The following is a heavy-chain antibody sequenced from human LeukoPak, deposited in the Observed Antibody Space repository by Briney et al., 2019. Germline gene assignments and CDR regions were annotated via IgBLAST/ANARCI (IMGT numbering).Heavy chain of an antibody. V-gene: IGHV3-30*04. J-gene: IGHJ4*02. Sequence: GRSLRLSCAASGFTFSSYAMHWVRQAPGKGLEWVAVISYDGSNKYYADSVKGRFTISRDNSKNTLYLQMNSLRAEDTAVYYCARSLRQWLGSVTTSFDYWGRGTLVTVSS. D-gene: IGHD6-19*01. CDR2: ISYDGSNK. CDR1: GFTFSSYA. CDR3: ARSLRQWLGSVTTSFDY.